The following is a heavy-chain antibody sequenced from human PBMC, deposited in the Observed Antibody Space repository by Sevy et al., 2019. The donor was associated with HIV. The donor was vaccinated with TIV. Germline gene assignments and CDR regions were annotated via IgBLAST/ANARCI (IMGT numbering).Heavy chain of an antibody. CDR2: INHSGST. J-gene: IGHJ6*02. CDR3: ARGGSYYDFWSGLNYGMDV. CDR1: GGSFSGYY. D-gene: IGHD3-3*01. V-gene: IGHV4-34*01. Sequence: SETLFLTCAVYGGSFSGYYWSWIRQPPGKGLEWIGEINHSGSTNYNPSLKSRVTISVDTSKNQFSLKLSSVTAADTAVYYCARGGSYYDFWSGLNYGMDVWGQGTTVTVSS.